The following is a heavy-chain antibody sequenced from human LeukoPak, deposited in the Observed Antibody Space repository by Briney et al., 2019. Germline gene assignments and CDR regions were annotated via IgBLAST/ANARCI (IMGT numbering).Heavy chain of an antibody. V-gene: IGHV3-66*01. Sequence: GGSLRLSCAASGFTVSSNYMSWVRQAPGKGLEWVSVIYSGGSTYYADSVKGRFTISRDNSKNTLYLQMNSLRAEDTAVYYCARVSRDWFDPWGQGTLATVSS. CDR2: IYSGGST. CDR3: ARVSRDWFDP. J-gene: IGHJ5*02. CDR1: GFTVSSNY.